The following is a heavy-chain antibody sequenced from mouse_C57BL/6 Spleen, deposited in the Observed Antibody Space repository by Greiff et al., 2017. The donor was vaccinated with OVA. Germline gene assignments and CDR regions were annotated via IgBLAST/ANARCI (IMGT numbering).Heavy chain of an antibody. CDR1: GYTFTDYE. Sequence: QVQLQQSGAELVRPGASVTLSCKASGYTFTDYEMHWVQQTPVHGLEWIGAIDPETGGTASNQKFTGKAILTADKSSSTAYMELRSVTSEDSAVYYCTRDDYDGYYYAMDYWGQGTSVTVSS. CDR3: TRDDYDGYYYAMDY. D-gene: IGHD2-4*01. J-gene: IGHJ4*01. CDR2: IDPETGGT. V-gene: IGHV1-15*01.